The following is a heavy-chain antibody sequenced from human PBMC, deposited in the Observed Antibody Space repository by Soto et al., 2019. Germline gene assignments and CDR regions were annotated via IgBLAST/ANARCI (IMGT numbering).Heavy chain of an antibody. Sequence: ASVKVSCKASGYTFTVYGISWVLQAPGHGREWMGWISAYNGNTNYAQKLQGRVTMTTDTXTRTAYMELRSLRSDDTAVYYCARLIKDIVVVPAAIRNYYYYGMDVWGQGTTVTVSS. CDR3: ARLIKDIVVVPAAIRNYYYYGMDV. CDR2: ISAYNGNT. J-gene: IGHJ6*02. D-gene: IGHD2-2*02. CDR1: GYTFTVYG. V-gene: IGHV1-18*04.